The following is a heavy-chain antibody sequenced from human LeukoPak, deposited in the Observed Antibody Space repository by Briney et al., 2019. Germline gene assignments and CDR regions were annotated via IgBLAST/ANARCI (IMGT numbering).Heavy chain of an antibody. CDR1: GFTFSSYA. J-gene: IGHJ4*02. D-gene: IGHD3-22*01. Sequence: PGGSLRLSCAASGFTFSSYAMSWVRQAPGKGLEWVSAISGSGGSTYYADSVKGRFTISRDNSKNTLYLQMNSLRAEDTAVYYCAKARTITMIVVVIPDYWGQGTLVTVSS. V-gene: IGHV3-23*01. CDR2: ISGSGGST. CDR3: AKARTITMIVVVIPDY.